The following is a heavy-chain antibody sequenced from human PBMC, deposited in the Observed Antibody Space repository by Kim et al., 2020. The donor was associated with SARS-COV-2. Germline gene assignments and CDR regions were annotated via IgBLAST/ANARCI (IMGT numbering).Heavy chain of an antibody. J-gene: IGHJ6*02. D-gene: IGHD3-10*01. V-gene: IGHV5-51*01. CDR2: IYPGDSDT. CDR1: GYSFTSYW. Sequence: GESLKISCKGSGYSFTSYWIGWVRQMPGKGLEWMGIIYPGDSDTRYSPSFQGQVTISADKSISTAYLQWSSLKASDTAMYYCARAGTMVRGVDYYYGMDVWGQGTTVTVFS. CDR3: ARAGTMVRGVDYYYGMDV.